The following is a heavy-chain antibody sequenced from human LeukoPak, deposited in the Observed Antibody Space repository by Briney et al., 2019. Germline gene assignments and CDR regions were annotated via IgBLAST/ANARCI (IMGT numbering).Heavy chain of an antibody. CDR3: ARGKYDIDY. CDR2: IYYSGST. CDR1: GGSISSHY. V-gene: IGHV4-59*11. Sequence: SETLSLTCTVSGGSISSHYWSWIRQPPGKGLEWFGYIYYSGSTNYNPSLKSRVTISVDTSKNQFSLKLSSVTAADTAVYYCARGKYDIDYWGQGTLVTVSS. J-gene: IGHJ4*02. D-gene: IGHD3-9*01.